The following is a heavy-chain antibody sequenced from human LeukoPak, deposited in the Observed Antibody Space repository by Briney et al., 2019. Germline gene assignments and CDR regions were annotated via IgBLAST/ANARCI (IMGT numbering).Heavy chain of an antibody. V-gene: IGHV3-23*01. CDR3: AKDLDPGIAVAGLYFDY. Sequence: GGSLRLSCAASGFTFSSYAMSWVRQAPGKGLEWVSAISGSGGSTYYADSVKGRFTISRDNSKKTLYLQMNSLRAEDTALYYCAKDLDPGIAVAGLYFDYWGQGTLVTVSS. CDR2: ISGSGGST. D-gene: IGHD6-19*01. J-gene: IGHJ4*02. CDR1: GFTFSSYA.